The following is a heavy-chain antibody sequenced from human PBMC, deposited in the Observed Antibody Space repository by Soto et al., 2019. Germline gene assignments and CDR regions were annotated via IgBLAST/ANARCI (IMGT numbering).Heavy chain of an antibody. D-gene: IGHD1-20*01. J-gene: IGHJ4*02. CDR1: GFSLTTSGVG. V-gene: IGHV2-5*02. CDR2: IYWEDDK. CDR3: ADRMVPVTQYKWNGGDLDY. Sequence: QITLKESGPTLVKPTETLTLTCTFSGFSLTTSGVGVGWIRQPPGKALEWLVFIYWEDDKRYSPSLKNRLTITKDTSKNQVVMTMTHMDPVDTATCYCADRMVPVTQYKWNGGDLDYWGQGTLVTVSS.